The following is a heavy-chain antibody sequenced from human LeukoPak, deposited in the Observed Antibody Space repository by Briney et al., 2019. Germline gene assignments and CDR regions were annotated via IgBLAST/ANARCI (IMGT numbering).Heavy chain of an antibody. V-gene: IGHV3-21*04. CDR2: ISRNSRYI. D-gene: IGHD2-2*01. J-gene: IGHJ4*02. Sequence: GGSLRLSCAASGFSFSTYSMNWVRQAPGKGLEWVSSISRNSRYIYYADSVKGRFTISRDNSKNTLYLQMNSLRAEDTAVYYCAKESFSPDIVVVPAAQIDYWGQGTLVTVSS. CDR3: AKESFSPDIVVVPAAQIDY. CDR1: GFSFSTYS.